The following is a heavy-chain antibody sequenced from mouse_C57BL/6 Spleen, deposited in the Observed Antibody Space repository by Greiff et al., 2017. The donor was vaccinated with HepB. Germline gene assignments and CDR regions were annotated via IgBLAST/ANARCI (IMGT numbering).Heavy chain of an antibody. CDR3: ARGAITAAAYYAMDD. CDR2: INPGSGGT. D-gene: IGHD1-1*01. J-gene: IGHJ4*01. Sequence: QVQLKQSGAELVRPGTSVKVSCKASGYAFTNYLIEWVKQRPGQGLEWIGVINPGSGGTNYTEKFKGKATLTADKSSSTAYMQLNSLTSEDSAVYLWARGAITAAAYYAMDDWGKGTTVTVSS. V-gene: IGHV1-54*01. CDR1: GYAFTNYL.